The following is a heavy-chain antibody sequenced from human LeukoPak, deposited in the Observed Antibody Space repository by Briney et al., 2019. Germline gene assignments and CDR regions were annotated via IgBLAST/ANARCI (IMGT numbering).Heavy chain of an antibody. D-gene: IGHD2-2*01. CDR3: SGRSGFSSIY. CDR2: IRPDGSEA. J-gene: IGHJ4*02. Sequence: PGGSLRLSCGASGFILNRHWMNGVRRSTGKGVEWLANIRPDGSEAVYVVSVRGRFTISRDNAKNLVYLQMNNLRAEDTAVYYCSGRSGFSSIYWGQGVLVTVSS. V-gene: IGHV3-7*01. CDR1: GFILNRHW.